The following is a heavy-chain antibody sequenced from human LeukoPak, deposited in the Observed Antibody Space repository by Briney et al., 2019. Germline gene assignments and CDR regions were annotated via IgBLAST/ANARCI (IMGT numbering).Heavy chain of an antibody. D-gene: IGHD3-22*01. Sequence: PGGSLRLSCAASGFTFSSYAMSWVRQAPGKGLEWVSAISGSGGSTYYADSVKGRFTISRDNSKNTLYPQMNSLRAEDTAVYYCAKVSPRVYYYDSSGYYPAWGQRTLVTVSS. CDR1: GFTFSSYA. J-gene: IGHJ4*02. V-gene: IGHV3-23*01. CDR3: AKVSPRVYYYDSSGYYPA. CDR2: ISGSGGST.